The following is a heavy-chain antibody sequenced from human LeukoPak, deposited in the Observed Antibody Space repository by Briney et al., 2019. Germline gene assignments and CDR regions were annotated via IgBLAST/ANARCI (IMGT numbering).Heavy chain of an antibody. D-gene: IGHD3-16*02. V-gene: IGHV3-30-3*01. CDR2: ISYDGSNK. Sequence: GGSLRLSCAASGFTFSSYAMHWVRQAPGKGLEWVAVISYDGSNKYYADSVKGRFTISRDNSKNTLYLQMNSLRAEDTAVYYCASWESYRLPLFDYWGQGTLVTVSS. J-gene: IGHJ4*02. CDR1: GFTFSSYA. CDR3: ASWESYRLPLFDY.